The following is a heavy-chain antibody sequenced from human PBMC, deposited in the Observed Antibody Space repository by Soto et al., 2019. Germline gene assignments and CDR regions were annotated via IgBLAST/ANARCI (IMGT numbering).Heavy chain of an antibody. Sequence: GASVKVSCKASGGTFSSYAISWVRQAPGQGLEWMGGIIPIFGTANYAQKFQGRVTITADESTSTAYMELSSLRSEDTAVYYCARGVDYADRSWFDPWGQGALVTVSS. V-gene: IGHV1-69*13. CDR3: ARGVDYADRSWFDP. J-gene: IGHJ5*02. D-gene: IGHD4-17*01. CDR2: IIPIFGTA. CDR1: GGTFSSYA.